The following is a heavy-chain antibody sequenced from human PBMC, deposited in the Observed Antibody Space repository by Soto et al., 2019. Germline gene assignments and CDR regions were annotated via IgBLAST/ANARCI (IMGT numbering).Heavy chain of an antibody. Sequence: SETLSLTCTVSGGSISSSSYYWGWIRQPPGKGLEWIGSIYYSGSTYYNPSLKSRVTISVDTSKNQFSLKLSSVTAADTAVYYCARLLPLSYDFWRGYYATYYYGMDVWGQGTRVTVS. J-gene: IGHJ6*02. CDR1: GGSISSSSYY. D-gene: IGHD3-3*01. CDR2: IYYSGST. V-gene: IGHV4-39*01. CDR3: ARLLPLSYDFWRGYYATYYYGMDV.